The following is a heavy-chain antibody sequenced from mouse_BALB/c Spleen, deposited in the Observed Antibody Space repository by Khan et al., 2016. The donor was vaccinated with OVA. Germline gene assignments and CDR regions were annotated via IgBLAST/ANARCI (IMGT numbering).Heavy chain of an antibody. CDR3: AIIYYGYDWFTY. V-gene: IGHV2-3*01. CDR1: GLSLSNYG. CDR2: IWTDGNT. J-gene: IGHJ3*01. D-gene: IGHD2-2*01. Sequence: QVQLKESGPGLVAPSQSLSITCTVSGLSLSNYGVTSVRQPPGKGLEWLGVIWTDGNTNYHSALKTRLSISKDNSKSQVFLNLNSLQTDDTATYYCAIIYYGYDWFTYWGQGTLVTVSA.